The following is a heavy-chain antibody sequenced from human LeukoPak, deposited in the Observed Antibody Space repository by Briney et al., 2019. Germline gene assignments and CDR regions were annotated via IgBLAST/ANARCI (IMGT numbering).Heavy chain of an antibody. V-gene: IGHV1-18*01. CDR2: ISAYNGKT. D-gene: IGHD2-8*01. Sequence: ASVKVSCKASDYTFTNYGVSWVRQAPGKGLEGRGGISAYNGKTYYAQKFQGRVTVTTDTSTSTAYMDLRSLRSDDTAVYYCARTNLDCKNGVCYDYWGQGTPVTVSS. CDR1: DYTFTNYG. J-gene: IGHJ4*02. CDR3: ARTNLDCKNGVCYDY.